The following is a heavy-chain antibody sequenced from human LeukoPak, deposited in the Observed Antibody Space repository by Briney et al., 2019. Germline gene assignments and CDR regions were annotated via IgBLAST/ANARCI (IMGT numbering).Heavy chain of an antibody. CDR1: GYTFTGYY. Sequence: ASVKVSCKASGYTFTGYYMHWVRQAPGQGLEWMGWINPNSGGTNYAQKLQGRVTMTTDTSTSTAYMELRSLRSDDTAVYYCARDESYDILTGYHYYYYGMDVWGQGTTVTVSS. CDR3: ARDESYDILTGYHYYYYGMDV. V-gene: IGHV1-2*02. CDR2: INPNSGGT. J-gene: IGHJ6*02. D-gene: IGHD3-9*01.